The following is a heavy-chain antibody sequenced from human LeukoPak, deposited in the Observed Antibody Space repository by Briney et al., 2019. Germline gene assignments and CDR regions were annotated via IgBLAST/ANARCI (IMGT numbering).Heavy chain of an antibody. D-gene: IGHD5-24*01. J-gene: IGHJ3*02. Sequence: PGGSLRLSCAASGFTFSDYYMSWVRQAPGKGLEWVSSISSSSSYIYYADSVKGRFTISRDNAKNSLYLQMNSLRAEDTAVYYCAREMATITDAFDIWGQGTMVTVSS. CDR2: ISSSSSYI. CDR1: GFTFSDYY. CDR3: AREMATITDAFDI. V-gene: IGHV3-21*01.